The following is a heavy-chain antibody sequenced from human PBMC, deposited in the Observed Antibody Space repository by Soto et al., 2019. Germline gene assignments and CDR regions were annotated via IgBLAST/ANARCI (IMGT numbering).Heavy chain of an antibody. V-gene: IGHV3-30*18. D-gene: IGHD5-18*01. CDR2: ISYDGSNK. CDR3: AKDPRYRGYGYGYDGMDV. J-gene: IGHJ6*02. CDR1: GFTFSSYG. Sequence: QVQLVESGGGVVQPGRSLRLSCAASGFTFSSYGMHWVRQAPGKGLEWVAVISYDGSNKYYADSVKGRFTISRDNSKNTLYLQMNSLRAEDTAVYYCAKDPRYRGYGYGYDGMDVWGQGTTVTVSS.